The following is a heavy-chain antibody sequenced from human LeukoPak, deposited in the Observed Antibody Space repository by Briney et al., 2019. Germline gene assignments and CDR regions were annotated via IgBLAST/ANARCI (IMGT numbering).Heavy chain of an antibody. CDR2: IYSGGGT. V-gene: IGHV3-66*01. D-gene: IGHD1-26*01. CDR1: GFTVSSNY. CDR3: AIDLGYHADSGR. J-gene: IGHJ4*02. Sequence: GGSLRLSCAVSGFTVSSNYMSWVRQAPGKGLEWVSVIYSGGGTYYADSVKGRFTISRDISKNTVYLQLSSLRAEDTAVYYCAIDLGYHADSGRWGQGTLVTVSS.